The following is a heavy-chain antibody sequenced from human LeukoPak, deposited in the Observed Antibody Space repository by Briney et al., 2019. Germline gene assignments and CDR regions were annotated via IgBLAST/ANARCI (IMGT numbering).Heavy chain of an antibody. J-gene: IGHJ4*02. CDR2: IWYDGSNK. Sequence: PGRSLTLSCAASGFTFSSYGMHCVRQAPGKGLEWVSIIWYDGSNKYYADSVKGRFTISKDNSKNTLYLQINRLRAEETAIYYCARDPGHNGWYGDNWGEGTLVTVS. CDR3: ARDPGHNGWYGDN. D-gene: IGHD6-19*01. V-gene: IGHV3-33*01. CDR1: GFTFSSYG.